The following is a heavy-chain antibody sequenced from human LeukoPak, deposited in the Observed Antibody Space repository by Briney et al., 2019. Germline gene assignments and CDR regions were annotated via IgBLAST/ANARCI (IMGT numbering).Heavy chain of an antibody. CDR2: ISGSSSHT. CDR1: GSIFSDYY. D-gene: IGHD3-22*01. V-gene: IGHV3-11*06. Sequence: GGSLRLSCVVSGSIFSDYYMNWIRQTPGKGLEWLSYISGSSSHTLYADSVKGRFTISRDNAKSSLYLQMNSLRAEDTAVYYCARFELDSGGYATNFDSWGQGTLVTVSP. CDR3: ARFELDSGGYATNFDS. J-gene: IGHJ4*02.